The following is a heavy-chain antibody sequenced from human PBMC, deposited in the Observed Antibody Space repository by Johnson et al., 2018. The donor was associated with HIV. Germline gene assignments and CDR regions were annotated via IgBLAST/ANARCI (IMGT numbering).Heavy chain of an antibody. CDR1: GFTVSSNE. CDR3: ARGGDQGAFDI. D-gene: IGHD3-16*01. V-gene: IGHV3-38-3*01. Sequence: VQLVESGGGLVQPGGSLRLSCAASGFTVSSNEMSWVRQAPGKGLEWVSSISGGSTYYADSRKGRFTISRDNSKNTLYLQMNSLRAEDTAVYYCARGGDQGAFDIWGQGTMVTVSS. CDR2: ISGGST. J-gene: IGHJ3*02.